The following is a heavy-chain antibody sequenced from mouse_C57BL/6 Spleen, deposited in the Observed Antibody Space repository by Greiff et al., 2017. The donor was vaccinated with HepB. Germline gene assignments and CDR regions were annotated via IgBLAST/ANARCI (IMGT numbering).Heavy chain of an antibody. V-gene: IGHV1-50*01. CDR2: IDPSDSYT. CDR3: ARGATVAY. J-gene: IGHJ3*01. D-gene: IGHD3-1*01. Sequence: QVQLQQPGAELVKPGASVKLSCKASGYTFTSYWMQWVKQRPGQGLEWIGEIDPSDSYTNYNQKFKGKATLTVDTSSSTAYMQLSSLTSEDSAVYYCARGATVAYWGQGTLVTVSA. CDR1: GYTFTSYW.